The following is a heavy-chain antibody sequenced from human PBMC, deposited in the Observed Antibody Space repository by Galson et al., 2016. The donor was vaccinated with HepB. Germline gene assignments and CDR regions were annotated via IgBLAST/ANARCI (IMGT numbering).Heavy chain of an antibody. D-gene: IGHD6-19*01. CDR1: CFTFSSYG. CDR3: ARDGAVAGTGVDY. Sequence: ALLLSCSLFCFTFSSYGMHWVRQAPGKGLEWVAVIWYDGANKYYADSVKGRFTISRDNSNNTLYLQIHSLRAEDTAVYYCARDGAVAGTGVDYWGQGTRVTVSS. J-gene: IGHJ4*02. CDR2: IWYDGANK. V-gene: IGHV3-33*01.